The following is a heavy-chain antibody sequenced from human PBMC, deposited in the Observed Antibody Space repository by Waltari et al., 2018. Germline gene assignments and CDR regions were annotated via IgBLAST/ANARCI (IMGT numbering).Heavy chain of an antibody. D-gene: IGHD5-12*01. CDR3: ARHWKKSGYRFDP. V-gene: IGHV4-39*01. CDR2: IYYSGRT. Sequence: QLQLQESGPGLVKPSETLSLTCPVSGGSIRISPFYWGWIRQSPGKGLEWIGSIYYSGRTDYNPTLESRVTISGDTSKNQFSLKLSSVTAADTAVYYCARHWKKSGYRFDPWGQGTLVTVSS. CDR1: GGSIRISPFY. J-gene: IGHJ5*02.